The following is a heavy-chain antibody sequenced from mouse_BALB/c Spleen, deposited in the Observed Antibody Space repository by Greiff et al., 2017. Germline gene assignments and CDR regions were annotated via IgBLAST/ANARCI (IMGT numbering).Heavy chain of an antibody. Sequence: EVKLVESGGGLVKPGGSLKLSCAASGSTFSDYYMYWVRQTPEKRLEWVATISDGGSYTYYPDSVKGRFTISRDNAKNNLYLQLSSLTSEDSAVYYCARGGYAMDYWGQGTSVTVSS. V-gene: IGHV5-4*02. CDR3: ARGGYAMDY. CDR2: ISDGGSYT. J-gene: IGHJ4*01. CDR1: GSTFSDYY.